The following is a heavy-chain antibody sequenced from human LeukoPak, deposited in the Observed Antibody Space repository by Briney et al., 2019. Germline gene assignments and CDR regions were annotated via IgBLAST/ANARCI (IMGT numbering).Heavy chain of an antibody. Sequence: GGTLRLSCAASGFTFSRYAMHWVRQGPGKGLEWVAYIAHHGSNTYYADSVKGRFTISRDNSKRTLYLQMNSLRGDDTAVYYCAKDGSWSCTDWGQGTLVTVSS. CDR1: GFTFSRYA. V-gene: IGHV3-30*02. CDR2: IAHHGSNT. D-gene: IGHD2-8*02. J-gene: IGHJ4*02. CDR3: AKDGSWSCTD.